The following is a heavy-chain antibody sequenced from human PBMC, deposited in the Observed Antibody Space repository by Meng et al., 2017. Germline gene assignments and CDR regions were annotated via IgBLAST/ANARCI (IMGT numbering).Heavy chain of an antibody. V-gene: IGHV4-61*02. CDR3: ARERGIVVVPAAMLRNYGDYSHGLDY. CDR2: IYTSGST. Sequence: SQTLSLTCAISGDSVSSNSAIWSWIRQPAGKGLEWIGRIYTSGSTNYNPSLKSRVTISVDTSKNQFSLKLSSVTAADTAVYYCARERGIVVVPAAMLRNYGDYSHGLDYWGQGTLVTVSS. CDR1: GDSVSSNSAI. J-gene: IGHJ4*02. D-gene: IGHD2-2*01.